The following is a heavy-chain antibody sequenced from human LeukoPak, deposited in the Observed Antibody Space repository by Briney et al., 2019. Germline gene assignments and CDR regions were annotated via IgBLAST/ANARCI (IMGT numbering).Heavy chain of an antibody. CDR2: ISGSGGST. CDR1: GFTFSSYA. J-gene: IGHJ4*02. Sequence: GGSLRLSCAASGFTFSSYAMSWVRQAPGKGLEWVSAISGSGGSTYYADSVKGRFTISRDNSKNTLYLQMNSLRAEDTAVYYCSKPMVRGLGSDYWGQGTLVTVSS. V-gene: IGHV3-23*01. CDR3: SKPMVRGLGSDY. D-gene: IGHD3-10*01.